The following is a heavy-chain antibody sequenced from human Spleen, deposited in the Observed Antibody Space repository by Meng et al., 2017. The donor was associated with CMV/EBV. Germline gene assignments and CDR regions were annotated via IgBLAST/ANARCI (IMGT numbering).Heavy chain of an antibody. V-gene: IGHV4-39*07. CDR1: GGSISSSSYY. J-gene: IGHJ4*02. D-gene: IGHD1-26*01. Sequence: SETLSLTCTVSGGSISSSSYYWGWIRQPPGKGLEWIGSIYYSGSTYYNPSLKSRVTISVDTSKNQFSLKLNSVTAADTAVYYCARDSGSHPPEFYFDYWGQGTLVTVSS. CDR2: IYYSGST. CDR3: ARDSGSHPPEFYFDY.